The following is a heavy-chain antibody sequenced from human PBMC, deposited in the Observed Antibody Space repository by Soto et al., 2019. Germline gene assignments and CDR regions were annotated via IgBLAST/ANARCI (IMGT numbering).Heavy chain of an antibody. CDR3: ANLAVAGFDY. J-gene: IGHJ4*02. CDR2: ISYDGSNK. CDR1: GFTFSSYA. D-gene: IGHD6-19*01. V-gene: IGHV3-30-3*01. Sequence: GSLRLSCAASGFTFSSYAMHWVRQAPGKGLEWVAVISYDGSNKYYADSVKGRFTISRDNSKNTLYLQMNSLRAEDTAVYYCANLAVAGFDYWGQGTLVTVSS.